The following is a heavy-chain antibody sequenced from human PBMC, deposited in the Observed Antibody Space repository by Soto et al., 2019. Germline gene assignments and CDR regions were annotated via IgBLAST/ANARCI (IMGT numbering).Heavy chain of an antibody. CDR1: GGTFSSYA. Sequence: VASVKVSCKASGGTFSSYAISWVRQAPGQGLEWMGGIIPIFGTANYAQKFQGRVTITADESTSTAYMELSSLRSEDTAVYYCARDRGPSSGWYEGWFDPWGQGTLVTVSS. J-gene: IGHJ5*02. CDR2: IIPIFGTA. CDR3: ARDRGPSSGWYEGWFDP. V-gene: IGHV1-69*13. D-gene: IGHD6-19*01.